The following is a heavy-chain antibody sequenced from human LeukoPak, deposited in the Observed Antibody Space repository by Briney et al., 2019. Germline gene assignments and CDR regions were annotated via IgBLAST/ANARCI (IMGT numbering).Heavy chain of an antibody. CDR3: AKRTSSRAFDY. CDR1: GFTFGDYA. V-gene: IGHV3-23*01. Sequence: GGSLRLSCTASGFTFGDYAMSWFRQAPGKGLEWVSAIASSGGGTYYTDSVKGRFTIFRDNSKNTLYLQMNSLRGEDTAVYYCAKRTSSRAFDYWGQGTLVTVSS. J-gene: IGHJ4*02. CDR2: IASSGGGT. D-gene: IGHD6-13*01.